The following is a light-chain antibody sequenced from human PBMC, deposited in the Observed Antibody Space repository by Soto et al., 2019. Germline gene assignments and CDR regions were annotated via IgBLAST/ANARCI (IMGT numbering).Light chain of an antibody. CDR1: QSVSSSY. V-gene: IGKV3-20*01. CDR3: QQYGSSPPT. J-gene: IGKJ1*01. Sequence: EIVLTQSPGTLSLSPGERATLSCRASQSVSSSYLAWYQQKPGQAPRLLIYGASSRATGIPDRFSGSGSGTDFTITISRLEPEDSAVYYCQQYGSSPPTFGQGTKVEIK. CDR2: GAS.